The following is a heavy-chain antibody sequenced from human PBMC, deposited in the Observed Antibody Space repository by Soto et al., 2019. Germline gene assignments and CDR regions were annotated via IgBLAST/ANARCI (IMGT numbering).Heavy chain of an antibody. V-gene: IGHV3-23*01. J-gene: IGHJ4*02. CDR2: ISGSGGST. CDR3: AKGEYSTGWR. CDR1: GFTFSSYA. Sequence: GGSLRLSCAASGFTFSSYAMSWVRQAPGKGLEWVSAISGSGGSTHYADSVKGRFTISRDNSKNTLFLQMNSLRAEDTAVYYCAKGEYSTGWRWGQGTLVTVSS. D-gene: IGHD6-19*01.